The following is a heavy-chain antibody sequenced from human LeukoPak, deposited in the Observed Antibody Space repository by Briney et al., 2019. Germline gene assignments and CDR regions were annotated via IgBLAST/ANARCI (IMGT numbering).Heavy chain of an antibody. CDR2: IRYDGSNK. CDR3: AKDPYSSSSGYYYYCYMDV. D-gene: IGHD6-6*01. Sequence: GGSLRLSCAASGFTFSSYGMHWVRQAPGKGLEWVAFIRYDGSNKYYADSVKGRFTISRDNSKNTLYLQMNSLRAEDTAVYYCAKDPYSSSSGYYYYCYMDVWGKGTTVTVSS. V-gene: IGHV3-30*02. J-gene: IGHJ6*03. CDR1: GFTFSSYG.